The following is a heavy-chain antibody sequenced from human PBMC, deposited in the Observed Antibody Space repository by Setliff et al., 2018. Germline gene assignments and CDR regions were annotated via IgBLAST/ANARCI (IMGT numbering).Heavy chain of an antibody. J-gene: IGHJ5*02. D-gene: IGHD2-2*01. CDR3: ARGIGGYCSSMSCSNESWP. CDR1: GGGGSFSAYY. Sequence: PSETLSLTCGVSGGGGSFSAYYWSWIRQPPGKGLEWIGSIYHSGSTNYNPSLKSRVTISVDTSKNQFSLKLSSVTAADTAVYYCARGIGGYCSSMSCSNESWPWGQGTLVTVSS. CDR2: IYHSGST. V-gene: IGHV4-34*01.